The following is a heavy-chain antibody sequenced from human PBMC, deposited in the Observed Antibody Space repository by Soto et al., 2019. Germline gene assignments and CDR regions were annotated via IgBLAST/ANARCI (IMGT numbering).Heavy chain of an antibody. J-gene: IGHJ6*02. CDR3: ARSRGYSYGRYGMDV. Sequence: GSLRLSCAASGFTFSDYYMSWIRQATGKGLEWVSYISSSSSYTNYADSVKGRFTISRDNAKNSLYLQMNSLRAEDTAVYYCARSRGYSYGRYGMDVWGQGTTVTVSS. CDR1: GFTFSDYY. D-gene: IGHD5-18*01. V-gene: IGHV3-11*06. CDR2: ISSSSSYT.